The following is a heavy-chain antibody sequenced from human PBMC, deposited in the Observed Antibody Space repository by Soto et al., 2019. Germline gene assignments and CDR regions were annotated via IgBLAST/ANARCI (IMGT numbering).Heavy chain of an antibody. CDR1: GNSVSSNTAA. Sequence: SQTLSLTCAISGNSVSSNTAAWNWIRSSPSRGLELLGRTYYRSNWRHDYAVSVKSRITVNPDTSKNHFSLQLNSVTPDDTAVYYCARAVAGSGFDLWGQGTLVTVSS. D-gene: IGHD6-19*01. V-gene: IGHV6-1*01. CDR2: TYYRSNWRH. CDR3: ARAVAGSGFDL. J-gene: IGHJ4*02.